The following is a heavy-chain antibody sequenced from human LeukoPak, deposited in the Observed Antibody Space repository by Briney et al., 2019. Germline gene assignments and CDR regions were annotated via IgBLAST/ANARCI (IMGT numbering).Heavy chain of an antibody. D-gene: IGHD3-10*01. Sequence: ASVKVSCKASGYTFTDHHLHWVRQAPGQGLEWMGWINPDSGGTKYAQKFQGRVTMTRDTSVSTAYMELSSLRSDDAALYYCARRCGSGSYYKGVNYWGQGTLVTVSS. J-gene: IGHJ4*02. CDR1: GYTFTDHH. V-gene: IGHV1-2*02. CDR2: INPDSGGT. CDR3: ARRCGSGSYYKGVNY.